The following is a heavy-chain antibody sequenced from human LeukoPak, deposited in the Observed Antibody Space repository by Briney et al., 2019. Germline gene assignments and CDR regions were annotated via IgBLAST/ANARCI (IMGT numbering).Heavy chain of an antibody. CDR1: GFTFSNTW. J-gene: IGHJ4*02. CDR3: TTGDHDFVF. V-gene: IGHV3-15*01. D-gene: IGHD3-16*01. Sequence: GGSLRLSCAASGFTFSNTWMTWVRQAPGKGPEWVGRIKSKTDGGTTDYAAPVRGRFTISRDDSKNTLYLQMNTLKTEDTALYYCTTGDHDFVFWGQGTLVTVSS. CDR2: IKSKTDGGTT.